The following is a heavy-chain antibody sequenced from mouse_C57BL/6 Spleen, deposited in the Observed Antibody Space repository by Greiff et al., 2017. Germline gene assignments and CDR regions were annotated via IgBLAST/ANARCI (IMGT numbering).Heavy chain of an antibody. V-gene: IGHV6-3*01. CDR1: GFTFSNYW. D-gene: IGHD1-1*01. CDR3: TVPLLLRWAMDY. CDR2: IRLKSDNYAT. Sequence: EVKVEEPGGGLVQPGGSMKLSCVASGFTFSNYWMNWVRQSPEKGLEWVAQIRLKSDNYATHYAESVKGRFTISRDDSKSSVYLQMNNLRAEDTGIYYCTVPLLLRWAMDYWGQGTSVTVSS. J-gene: IGHJ4*01.